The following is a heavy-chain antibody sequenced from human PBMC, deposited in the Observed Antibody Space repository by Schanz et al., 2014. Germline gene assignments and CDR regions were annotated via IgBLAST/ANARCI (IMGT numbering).Heavy chain of an antibody. CDR1: GGTLQSYT. D-gene: IGHD5-12*01. V-gene: IGHV1-69*02. CDR2: FVPRLRVA. Sequence: QVQLVQSGAAVKKPGSSVKVSCKASGGTLQSYTFSWVRQAPGQGLEWMGRFVPRLRVALYAQNFRGRVTITADSSTNTAYLEVSSLRSEDTAVYYCARAAYGGYTSTPLRYWGQGTLVTVSS. CDR3: ARAAYGGYTSTPLRY. J-gene: IGHJ4*02.